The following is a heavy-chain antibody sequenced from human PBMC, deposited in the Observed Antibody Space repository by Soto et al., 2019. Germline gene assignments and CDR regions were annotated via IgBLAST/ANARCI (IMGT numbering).Heavy chain of an antibody. J-gene: IGHJ5*02. CDR3: ARGGNIVRGRARWFDP. D-gene: IGHD3-10*01. Sequence: QVQLQQWGAGLLKPSETLSLTCGVLNGSLSDHYWSWIRQTPGKGLEWIGVINERGTINYNPSLRSRLSISRDTSKNQFSLKLNSLTAADTALYYCARGGNIVRGRARWFDPWGQGTLVTVS. CDR2: INERGTI. CDR1: NGSLSDHY. V-gene: IGHV4-34*02.